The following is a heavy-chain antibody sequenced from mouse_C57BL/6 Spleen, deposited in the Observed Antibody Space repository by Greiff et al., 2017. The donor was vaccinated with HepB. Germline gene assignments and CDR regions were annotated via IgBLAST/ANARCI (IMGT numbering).Heavy chain of an antibody. CDR1: GYSFTDYN. CDR3: ARGRDYGSSFDY. CDR2: INPNYGTT. D-gene: IGHD1-1*01. V-gene: IGHV1-39*01. Sequence: EVKLVESGPELVKPGASVKISCKASGYSFTDYNMNWVKQSNGKSLEWIGVINPNYGTTSYNQKFKGKATLTVDQSSSTAYMQLNSLTSEDSAVYYCARGRDYGSSFDYWGQGTTLTVSS. J-gene: IGHJ2*01.